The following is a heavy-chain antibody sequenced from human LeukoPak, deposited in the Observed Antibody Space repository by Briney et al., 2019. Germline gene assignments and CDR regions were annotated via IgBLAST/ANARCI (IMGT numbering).Heavy chain of an antibody. V-gene: IGHV3-21*01. J-gene: IGHJ4*02. Sequence: GGSLRLSCAASGFTFSSYAMSWVRQAPGKGLEWVSSISSSSSYIYYADSVKGRFTISRDNARNSLYLQMNSLRAEDTAVYYCARDARYSSSWHWSFDYWGQGTLVTVSS. CDR2: ISSSSSYI. D-gene: IGHD6-13*01. CDR3: ARDARYSSSWHWSFDY. CDR1: GFTFSSYA.